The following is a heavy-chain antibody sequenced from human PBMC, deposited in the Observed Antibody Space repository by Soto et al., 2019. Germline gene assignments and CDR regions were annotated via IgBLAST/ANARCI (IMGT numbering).Heavy chain of an antibody. CDR2: ISASGVGT. J-gene: IGHJ4*02. D-gene: IGHD3-16*01. Sequence: GGSLRLSCAASGFTFSSHAMNWVRQAPGKGLEWVSLISASGVGTYYADSVKGRFTISRDNSKNTLYLQVHSLTAEDTAVYYCAKDRRAGGNSAFYFDFWGQGAQVTVSS. CDR1: GFTFSSHA. V-gene: IGHV3-23*01. CDR3: AKDRRAGGNSAFYFDF.